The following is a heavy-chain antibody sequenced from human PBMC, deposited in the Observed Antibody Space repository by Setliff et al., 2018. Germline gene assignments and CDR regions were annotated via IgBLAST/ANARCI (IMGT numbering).Heavy chain of an antibody. J-gene: IGHJ6*03. V-gene: IGHV4-39*01. CDR1: GGSISSSSYY. CDR2: TYYRGST. D-gene: IGHD5-18*01. CDR3: ARLDGAGLWSHYCYYYMDV. Sequence: SETLSLTCTVSGGSISSSSYYWGWIRQPPGKGLEWIGSTYYRGSTYYNPSLKSRVTISVDTSKNQFSLKLSSVTAADTAVYYCARLDGAGLWSHYCYYYMDVWGKGTTVTVSS.